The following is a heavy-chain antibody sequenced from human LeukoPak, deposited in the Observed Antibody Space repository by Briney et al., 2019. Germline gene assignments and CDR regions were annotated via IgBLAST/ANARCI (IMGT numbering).Heavy chain of an antibody. CDR1: GGSLSGSY. J-gene: IGHJ4*02. CDR3: ARRGGRFDW. Sequence: PSETLSPTCTVSGGSLSGSYWRWIRQPPGKGLEWIGYIYTSGRNNYNPSLKSRVTMSIDTSKNQFTLKLSAVTDADTAFYYCARRGGRFDWWGQGTLVTVSS. V-gene: IGHV4-4*09. CDR2: IYTSGRN. D-gene: IGHD3-10*01.